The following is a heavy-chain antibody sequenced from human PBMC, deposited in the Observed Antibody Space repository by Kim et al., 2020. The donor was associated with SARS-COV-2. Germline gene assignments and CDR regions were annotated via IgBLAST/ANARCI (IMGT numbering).Heavy chain of an antibody. CDR3: ARAPAIAANTAGPGWFDP. D-gene: IGHD2-2*01. CDR1: GGSFSGYY. V-gene: IGHV4-34*01. Sequence: SETLSLTCAVYGGSFSGYYWSWIRQPPGKGLEWIGEINHSGSTSYNPSLKSRVTISVDTTKNQFSLKLSSMTAADTSVYSCARAPAIAANTAGPGWFDPWGQGTLVTVSS. J-gene: IGHJ5*02. CDR2: INHSGST.